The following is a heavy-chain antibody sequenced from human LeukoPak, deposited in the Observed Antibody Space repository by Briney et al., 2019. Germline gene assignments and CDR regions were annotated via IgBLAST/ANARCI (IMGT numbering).Heavy chain of an antibody. J-gene: IGHJ4*02. Sequence: ASVKVSCKASGGTFSSYAISWVRQAPGQGLEWMGGIIPIFGTANYAQKFQGRVTITTDESTSTAYMELSSLRSEDTAVYYCARERIGDFSGTLSWPYYFDYWGQGTLVTVSS. CDR3: ARERIGDFSGTLSWPYYFDY. CDR1: GGTFSSYA. D-gene: IGHD3-10*01. CDR2: IIPIFGTA. V-gene: IGHV1-69*05.